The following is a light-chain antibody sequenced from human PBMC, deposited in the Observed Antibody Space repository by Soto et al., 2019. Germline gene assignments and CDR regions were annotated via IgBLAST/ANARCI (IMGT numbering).Light chain of an antibody. CDR3: QQHGSSTRT. V-gene: IGKV3-20*01. Sequence: IVLTQSPGTLSVSPGERATLSCRASQSVTTHLAWFQQKPGQAPRLLIHGASTRATGIPARFTGSGSGTDFTLTISNLEPEDFAVYYCQQHGSSTRTFGEGTKVDIK. CDR2: GAS. CDR1: QSVTTH. J-gene: IGKJ1*01.